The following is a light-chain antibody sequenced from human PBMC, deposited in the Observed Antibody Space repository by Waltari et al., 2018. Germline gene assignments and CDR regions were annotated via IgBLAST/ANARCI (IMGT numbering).Light chain of an antibody. J-gene: IGLJ2*01. V-gene: IGLV1-40*01. CDR2: NNN. Sequence: QTVLPQPPSVSGAPGQSVTISCTGSSSNVGAGFDVSWYQQLPGAAPPRLIYNNNNRPSGVPDRLSGSKSGTSATLAITGLQVDDEADYYCQSYDTSLGGVVFGGGTKLTVL. CDR3: QSYDTSLGGVV. CDR1: SSNVGAGFD.